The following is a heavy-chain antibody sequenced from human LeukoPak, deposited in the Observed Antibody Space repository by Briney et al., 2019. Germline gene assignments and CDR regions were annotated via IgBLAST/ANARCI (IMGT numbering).Heavy chain of an antibody. V-gene: IGHV1-2*02. CDR3: ARSRYDYVWGSYRYLSFDY. CDR2: INPNSGGT. J-gene: IGHJ4*02. CDR1: GYTFTGYY. D-gene: IGHD3-16*02. Sequence: GASVKVSCKASGYTFTGYYMHWVRQAPGQGLEWMGWINPNSGGTNYAQKLQGRVTMTTDTSTSTAYMELRSLRSDDTAVYYCARSRYDYVWGSYRYLSFDYWGQGTLVTVSS.